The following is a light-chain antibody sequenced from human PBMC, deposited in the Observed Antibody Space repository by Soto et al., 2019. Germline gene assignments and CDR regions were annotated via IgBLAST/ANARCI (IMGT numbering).Light chain of an antibody. J-gene: IGKJ5*01. CDR3: QQSYSTPIS. CDR1: QSISSY. CDR2: AAS. V-gene: IGKV1-39*01. Sequence: DIQMTQSPSSLSASVGDRVTITCRASQSISSYLNWYQQKPGKAPKLLIYAASSLQSGVPSRFSGSGSGTECTLTISSLQPEDFATYYCQQSYSTPISFGQGTRLEIK.